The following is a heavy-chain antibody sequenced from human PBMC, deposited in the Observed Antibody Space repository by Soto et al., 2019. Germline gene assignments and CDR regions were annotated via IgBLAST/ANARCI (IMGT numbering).Heavy chain of an antibody. D-gene: IGHD1-26*01. CDR1: VFSFISYY. J-gene: IGHJ6*01. Sequence: WEFXRLSCASSVFSFISYYIIGVRHAPGKGLELVSTISRSGSSTYYADSVKGRFTISRYNSKNTLYLQVNSLRAEDTAVYYSDKYISGSHHKSYGMEVWGQATTV. CDR2: ISRSGSST. V-gene: IGHV3-23*01. CDR3: DKYISGSHHKSYGMEV.